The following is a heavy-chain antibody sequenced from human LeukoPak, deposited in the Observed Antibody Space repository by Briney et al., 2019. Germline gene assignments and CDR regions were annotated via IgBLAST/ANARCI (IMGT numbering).Heavy chain of an antibody. D-gene: IGHD3-10*01. J-gene: IGHJ3*02. CDR2: IIPIFGTA. Sequence: SVKFSCKASGGTFSSYAISWVRQAPGQGLEWMGGIIPIFGTANYAQKFQGRVTITTDESTSTAYMELSSLRSEDTAVYYCARVLDGSGSYYLSFDTWGQGTMVTVSS. CDR3: ARVLDGSGSYYLSFDT. CDR1: GGTFSSYA. V-gene: IGHV1-69*05.